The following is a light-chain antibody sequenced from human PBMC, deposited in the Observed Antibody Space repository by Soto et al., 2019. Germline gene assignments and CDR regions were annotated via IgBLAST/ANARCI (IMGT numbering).Light chain of an antibody. CDR1: TSNIGAGYD. J-gene: IGLJ2*01. V-gene: IGLV1-51*01. Sequence: QSVLTQPPSVSGAPGQRVTISCTGSTSNIGAGYDVHWYHHLPGTAPKLLIYDNGVRPSGIPDRFSGSKSGTSATLGITGLQTGDEAHYYCATWDSSLSAVIFGGGTKVTVL. CDR3: ATWDSSLSAVI. CDR2: DNG.